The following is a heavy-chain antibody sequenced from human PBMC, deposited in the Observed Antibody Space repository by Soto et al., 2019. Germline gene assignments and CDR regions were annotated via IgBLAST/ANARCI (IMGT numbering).Heavy chain of an antibody. CDR1: GGSFSGYY. CDR3: ARGRNMALYFDY. Sequence: SETLSLTCAVYGGSFSGYYWSWIRQPPGKGLEWIWEINHSGSTNYNPSLKSRVTISVDTSKNQFSLKLSSVTAADTAVYYCARGRNMALYFDYWGQGTLVTVSS. D-gene: IGHD3-10*01. J-gene: IGHJ4*02. CDR2: INHSGST. V-gene: IGHV4-34*01.